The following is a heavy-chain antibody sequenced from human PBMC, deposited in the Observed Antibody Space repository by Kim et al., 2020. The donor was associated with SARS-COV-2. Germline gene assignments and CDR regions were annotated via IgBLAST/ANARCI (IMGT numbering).Heavy chain of an antibody. CDR1: GGSFSGYY. V-gene: IGHV4-34*01. Sequence: SETLSLTCAVYGGSFSGYYWSWIRQPPGKGLEWIGEINHSGSTNYNPSLKSRVTISVDTSKNQFSLKLSSVTAADTAVYYCARGSRVLSPYYYYYYGMDVWGQGTTVTVSS. D-gene: IGHD3-10*01. CDR3: ARGSRVLSPYYYYYYGMDV. CDR2: INHSGST. J-gene: IGHJ6*02.